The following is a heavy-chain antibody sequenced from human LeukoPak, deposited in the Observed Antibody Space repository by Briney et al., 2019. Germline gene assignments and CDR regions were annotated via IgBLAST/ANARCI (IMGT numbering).Heavy chain of an antibody. V-gene: IGHV3-21*04. CDR1: GFTFRTYR. CDR2: ISSSSNYI. D-gene: IGHD6-19*01. Sequence: GGSLRLSCAASGFTFRTYRMNWVRQAPGKGLEWVSSISSSSNYIYHADSVKGRFTISRDNAKNSLYLQMNSLRAEDTAVYHCTRGYSGVGIYAFDVWGQGTMVTVSS. CDR3: TRGYSGVGIYAFDV. J-gene: IGHJ3*01.